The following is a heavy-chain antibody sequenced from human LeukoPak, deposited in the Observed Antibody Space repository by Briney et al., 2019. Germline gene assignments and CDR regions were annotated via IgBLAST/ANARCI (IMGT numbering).Heavy chain of an antibody. V-gene: IGHV3-9*01. CDR3: AKDGGYYYGSGSYFFDY. CDR2: ISWNSGSI. J-gene: IGHJ4*02. D-gene: IGHD3-10*01. Sequence: GRSLRLSCAASGFTFDDYAMHWVRQAPGKGLEWVSGISWNSGSIGYADSVKGRFTISRDNAKNSLYLQMNSLRAEDTALYYCAKDGGYYYGSGSYFFDYWGQGTLVTVSS. CDR1: GFTFDDYA.